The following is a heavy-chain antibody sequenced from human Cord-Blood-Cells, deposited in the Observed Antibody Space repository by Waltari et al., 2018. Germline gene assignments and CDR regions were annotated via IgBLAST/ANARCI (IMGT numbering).Heavy chain of an antibody. V-gene: IGHV4-31*03. CDR1: GGSISSGGYY. J-gene: IGHJ2*01. D-gene: IGHD6-6*01. CDR3: ARDQRRSGSSSYWYFDL. CDR2: IYYSGST. Sequence: QVQLQESGPGLVKPSQTLSLTCTVSGGSISSGGYYWSWIRQHPGKGLEWIGYIYYSGSTYYNPSLKSRVTISVDTSKNQFSLKLSSVTAADTAVYYCARDQRRSGSSSYWYFDLWGRGTLVTVSS.